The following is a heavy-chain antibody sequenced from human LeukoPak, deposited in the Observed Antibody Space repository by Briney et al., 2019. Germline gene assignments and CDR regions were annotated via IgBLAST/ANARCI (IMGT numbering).Heavy chain of an antibody. V-gene: IGHV3-23*01. J-gene: IGHJ4*02. CDR1: GFTFNTYP. Sequence: GGSLRLSCGASGFTFNTYPIHWLPRATGKGLEWVSGFCGSGGCTYYADSVKGRFTISRDNPKNRVYLQMNSLTADDTAVYYCAKTTVGYSSGRYPGWPADCWGQGTLVTVSS. CDR2: FCGSGGCT. D-gene: IGHD6-19*01. CDR3: AKTTVGYSSGRYPGWPADC.